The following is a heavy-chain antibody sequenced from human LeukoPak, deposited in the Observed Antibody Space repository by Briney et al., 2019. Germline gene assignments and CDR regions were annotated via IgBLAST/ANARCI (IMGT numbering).Heavy chain of an antibody. J-gene: IGHJ4*02. Sequence: GGSLRLSCAASRFTFNSYAMSWVRQAPGKGLEWVSVIGGSNGITFYAGSVKGRFTISRDNSKDTLYLQMNSLRAEDTAVYYCARNENSGWGYFDYWGQGTLVTVSS. CDR2: IGGSNGIT. D-gene: IGHD5-12*01. CDR1: RFTFNSYA. V-gene: IGHV3-23*01. CDR3: ARNENSGWGYFDY.